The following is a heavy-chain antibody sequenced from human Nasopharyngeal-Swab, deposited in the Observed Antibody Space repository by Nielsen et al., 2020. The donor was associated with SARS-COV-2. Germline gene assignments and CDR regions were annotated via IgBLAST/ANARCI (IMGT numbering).Heavy chain of an antibody. J-gene: IGHJ4*02. D-gene: IGHD6-6*01. CDR2: INHSGST. Sequence: GSLRRSCTVYGGSFSGYYWSWIRQPPGKGLEWIGEINHSGSTNYNPSLKSRVTISVDTSKNQFSLKLSSVTAADTAVYYCARGRRPNPLDWGQGTLVTVSS. CDR3: ARGRRPNPLD. CDR1: GGSFSGYY. V-gene: IGHV4-34*01.